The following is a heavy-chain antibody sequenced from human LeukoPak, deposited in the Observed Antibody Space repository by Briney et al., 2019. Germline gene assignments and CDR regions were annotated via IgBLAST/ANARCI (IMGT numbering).Heavy chain of an antibody. D-gene: IGHD3-10*01. Sequence: GGSLRLSCAASGFTFSSYAMSWVRQAPGKGLEWVSAISGSGGSTHYADSVKGRFTISRDNSKNTLYLQMNSLRAEDTAVYYCAKTGWGTMVRGVPIDDYWSQGTLVTVSS. V-gene: IGHV3-23*01. CDR2: ISGSGGST. CDR3: AKTGWGTMVRGVPIDDY. J-gene: IGHJ4*02. CDR1: GFTFSSYA.